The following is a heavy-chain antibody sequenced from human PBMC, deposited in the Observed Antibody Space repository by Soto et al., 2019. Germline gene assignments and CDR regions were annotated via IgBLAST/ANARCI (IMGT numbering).Heavy chain of an antibody. D-gene: IGHD3-16*01. CDR3: ARVGLGVSYYYGMDV. V-gene: IGHV1-18*01. CDR1: GYTFSNYG. CDR2: ISAYNGNT. Sequence: ASVKVSCKASGYTFSNYGMSWVRQAPGQGLEWMGWISAYNGNTNYAQKFQGRVTLTTDTSTSTAYMELRSLRSDDTAVYYCARVGLGVSYYYGMDVWGQGTTVTVSS. J-gene: IGHJ6*02.